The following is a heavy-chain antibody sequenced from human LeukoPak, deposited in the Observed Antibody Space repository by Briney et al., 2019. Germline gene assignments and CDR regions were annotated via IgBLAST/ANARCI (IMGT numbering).Heavy chain of an antibody. Sequence: ASVKVSCKASGGTFSSYAISWVRQAPGQGLEWMGWISAYNGNTNYAQKLQGRVTMTTDTSTSTAYMELRSLRSDDTAVYYCARDWELTEFDAFDIWGQGTMVTVSS. CDR3: ARDWELTEFDAFDI. J-gene: IGHJ3*02. D-gene: IGHD1-26*01. V-gene: IGHV1-18*01. CDR2: ISAYNGNT. CDR1: GGTFSSYA.